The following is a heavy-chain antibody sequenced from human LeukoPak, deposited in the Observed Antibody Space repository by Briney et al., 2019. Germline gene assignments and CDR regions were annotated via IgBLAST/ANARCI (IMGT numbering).Heavy chain of an antibody. CDR3: VRGDNAFDY. D-gene: IGHD1-1*01. CDR2: MKQDGSAR. V-gene: IGHV3-7*01. CDR1: GFSFSNYW. Sequence: GGSLRLSCAGSGFSFSNYWMAWVRQAPGKGPEWVANMKQDGSARHYADSVKGRFTISRDNAKNTLYLQMDSLRAEDTAVFYCVRGDNAFDYWGQGTLVTVSS. J-gene: IGHJ4*02.